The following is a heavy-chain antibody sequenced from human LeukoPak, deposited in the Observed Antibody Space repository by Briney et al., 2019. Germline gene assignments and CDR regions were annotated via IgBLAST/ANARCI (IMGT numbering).Heavy chain of an antibody. Sequence: PGGSLRLSWAASGFTFSSYAMSWVRQAPGKGLEWVSGISTSGGSTYYADSVKGRFTISRDNSKNTLYLQMSSLRAEDTAVYFCVRGYSFGPYGMDVWGEGTTVTVSS. J-gene: IGHJ6*04. CDR3: VRGYSFGPYGMDV. CDR2: ISTSGGST. D-gene: IGHD2-15*01. CDR1: GFTFSSYA. V-gene: IGHV3-23*01.